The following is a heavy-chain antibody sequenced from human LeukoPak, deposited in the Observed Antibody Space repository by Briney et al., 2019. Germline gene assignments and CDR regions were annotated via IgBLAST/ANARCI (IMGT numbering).Heavy chain of an antibody. CDR2: IYSSGST. Sequence: GGSLRLSCAASGFTVNNNYMSWVRQAPGKGVEWVSVIYSSGSTYYADSVKGRFTISRDISKNSLYLQMTSLRAEDTPVYYCARDLGYYASSANWGQGTLVTVSS. J-gene: IGHJ4*02. CDR1: GFTVNNNY. V-gene: IGHV3-53*01. CDR3: ARDLGYYASSAN. D-gene: IGHD3-22*01.